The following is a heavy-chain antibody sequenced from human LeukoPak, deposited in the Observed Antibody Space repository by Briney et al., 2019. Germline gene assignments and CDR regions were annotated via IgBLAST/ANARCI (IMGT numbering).Heavy chain of an antibody. J-gene: IGHJ4*02. V-gene: IGHV3-30*04. D-gene: IGHD6-19*01. CDR3: ARDRGAVAGMSFDY. CDR2: ISYDGSNK. Sequence: WVRQAPGKGLEWVAVISYDGSNKYYADSVKGRFTISRDNSKNTLYLQMNSLRAEDTAVYYCARDRGAVAGMSFDYWGQGTLVTVSS.